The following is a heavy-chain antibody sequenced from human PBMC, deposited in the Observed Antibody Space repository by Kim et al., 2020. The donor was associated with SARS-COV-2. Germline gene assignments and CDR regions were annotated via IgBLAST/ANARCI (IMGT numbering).Heavy chain of an antibody. CDR3: AKDIRAIAAAGNGGMDV. J-gene: IGHJ6*02. Sequence: KGRFTISGDNAKNSLYLQMNSLRAEDTALYYCAKDIRAIAAAGNGGMDVWGQGTTVTVSS. D-gene: IGHD6-13*01. V-gene: IGHV3-9*01.